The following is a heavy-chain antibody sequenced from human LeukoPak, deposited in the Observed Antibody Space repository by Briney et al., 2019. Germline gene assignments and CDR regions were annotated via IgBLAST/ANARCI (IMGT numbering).Heavy chain of an antibody. D-gene: IGHD2-15*01. J-gene: IGHJ4*02. CDR1: GFTFSSYG. CDR2: IRYDGSNK. V-gene: IGHV3-30*02. Sequence: GALRLSCAASGFTFSSYGMHWVRQAPGKGLEWVAFIRYDGSNKYYADSVKGRFTISRDNSKNTLYLQMNSLRAEDTAVYYCARGCSGGSCYSDYWGQGTLVTVSS. CDR3: ARGCSGGSCYSDY.